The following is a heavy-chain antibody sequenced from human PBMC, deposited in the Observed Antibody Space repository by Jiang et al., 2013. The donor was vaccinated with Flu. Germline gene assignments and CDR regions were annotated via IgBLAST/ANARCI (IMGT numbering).Heavy chain of an antibody. Sequence: KPSETLSLTCTVSGGSISSYYWSWIRQPAGKGLEWIGRIYTSGSTNYNPSLKSRVTMSVDTSKNQFSLKLSSVTAADTAVYYCARDPPPQLERRSTGGNPTWDYYYYGMDVWGQGTTVTVSS. J-gene: IGHJ6*02. CDR2: IYTSGST. D-gene: IGHD1-1*01. CDR3: ARDPPPQLERRSTGGNPTWDYYYYGMDV. CDR1: GGSISSYY. V-gene: IGHV4-4*07.